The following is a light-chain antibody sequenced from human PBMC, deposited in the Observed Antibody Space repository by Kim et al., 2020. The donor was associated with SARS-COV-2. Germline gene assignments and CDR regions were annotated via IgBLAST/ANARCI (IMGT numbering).Light chain of an antibody. CDR3: QQYGTSPWT. J-gene: IGKJ4*01. V-gene: IGKV3-20*01. CDR1: QSVSNDY. CDR2: GAS. Sequence: SPGERATRSCRASQSVSNDYVSWFQQKPGQAPRLLIYGASRRASDIPDRFSGSGSGTDFTLTISRLEPEDFAVYHCQQYGTSPWTFGGGTKVDIK.